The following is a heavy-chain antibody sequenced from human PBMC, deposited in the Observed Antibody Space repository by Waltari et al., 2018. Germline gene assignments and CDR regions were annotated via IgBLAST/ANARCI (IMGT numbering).Heavy chain of an antibody. V-gene: IGHV1-46*01. Sequence: QVQLVQSGAEVKKPGASVKVSCKASGYTFTSYYMHWVRQAPGQGLEGMGIIHPSGGSTSYAQKFQGRVTMTRDTSTSTVYMELSSLRSADTAVYYCARGGGRDGYNEWGQGTLVTVSS. CDR1: GYTFTSYY. D-gene: IGHD5-12*01. CDR2: IHPSGGST. J-gene: IGHJ4*02. CDR3: ARGGGRDGYNE.